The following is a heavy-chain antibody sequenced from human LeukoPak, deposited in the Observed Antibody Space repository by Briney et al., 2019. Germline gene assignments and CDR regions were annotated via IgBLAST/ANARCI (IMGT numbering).Heavy chain of an antibody. V-gene: IGHV3-30*02. CDR1: GFTFSSYG. J-gene: IGHJ6*03. CDR3: SKSAIYGSGSFYYMDV. Sequence: PGGSLRLSCAASGFTFSSYGMHWVRQAPGEGLEWVAFIRYDGSNKYYADSVKGRFTISRDNSKNTLYLQMYSLRAEDTAVYYCSKSAIYGSGSFYYMDVWGKGTTVTVSS. CDR2: IRYDGSNK. D-gene: IGHD3-10*01.